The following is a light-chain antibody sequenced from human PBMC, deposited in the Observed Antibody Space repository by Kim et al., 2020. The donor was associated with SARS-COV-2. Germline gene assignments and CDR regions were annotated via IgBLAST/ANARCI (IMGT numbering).Light chain of an antibody. V-gene: IGKV4-1*01. CDR1: QSVLYSSNNKSY. CDR2: WAS. CDR3: QQYYSTPRT. Sequence: ATINCKPSQSVLYSSNNKSYLAWYQQKPGQPPKLLIYWASTRESGVPDRFSGSGSGTDFTLTISSLQAEDVAVYYCQQYYSTPRTFGQGTKVDIK. J-gene: IGKJ1*01.